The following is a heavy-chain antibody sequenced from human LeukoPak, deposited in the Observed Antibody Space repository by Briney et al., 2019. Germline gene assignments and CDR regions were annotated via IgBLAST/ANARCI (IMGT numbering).Heavy chain of an antibody. J-gene: IGHJ5*02. V-gene: IGHV4-39*07. CDR3: ARDRDTNYANWFDP. Sequence: PSETPSLTCAVSGGSISRSSYYWAWIRQPPGKGLEWIGSVYSSGSTYYNPSLKSRVTISVDTSKNQFSLNLSSVTAADTAVYYCARDRDTNYANWFDPWGQGILVTVSS. CDR1: GGSISRSSYY. CDR2: VYSSGST. D-gene: IGHD4-11*01.